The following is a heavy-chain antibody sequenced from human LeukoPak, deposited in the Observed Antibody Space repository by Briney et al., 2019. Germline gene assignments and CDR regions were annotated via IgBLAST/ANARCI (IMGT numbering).Heavy chain of an antibody. D-gene: IGHD3-9*01. J-gene: IGHJ4*02. CDR1: GFTFSSYW. CDR2: INQGGSDK. CDR3: ARGTDRRDLFPAG. V-gene: IGHV3-7*01. Sequence: GGSLRLSCAASGFTFSSYWMSWVRQAPGKGLEWVANINQGGSDKNYVNSVKGRLTISRDNAKNSLYLQMNSLRVENTAIYYCARGTDRRDLFPAGWGQGTLVPVSP.